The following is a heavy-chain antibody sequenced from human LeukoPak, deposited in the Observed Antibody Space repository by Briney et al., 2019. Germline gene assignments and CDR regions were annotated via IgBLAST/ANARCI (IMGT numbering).Heavy chain of an antibody. CDR2: ISGSGGST. D-gene: IGHD3-22*01. V-gene: IGHV3-23*01. CDR1: GFTFSSYA. Sequence: GASLRLSCAASGFTFSSYAMSWVRQAPGKGLEWVSAISGSGGSTYYADSVKGRFTISRDNSKNTLYLQMNSLRAEDTAVYYCAKADYYDSSGMADYWGQGTLDTVSS. J-gene: IGHJ4*02. CDR3: AKADYYDSSGMADY.